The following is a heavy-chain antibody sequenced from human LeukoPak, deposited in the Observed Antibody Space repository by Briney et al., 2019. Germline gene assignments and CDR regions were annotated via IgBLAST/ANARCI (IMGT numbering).Heavy chain of an antibody. CDR3: ARVHDGYNSLDH. CDR1: GFTFSNYV. Sequence: PGGSLRLSCAVSGFTFSNYVMHWVRQAPGKGLEWVAFISYDGSNKDHADSVKGRFTISRDNSKNTLYLQMNSLRTEDTAVYYCARVHDGYNSLDHWGQGTLVTVSS. J-gene: IGHJ4*02. CDR2: ISYDGSNK. D-gene: IGHD5-24*01. V-gene: IGHV3-30*04.